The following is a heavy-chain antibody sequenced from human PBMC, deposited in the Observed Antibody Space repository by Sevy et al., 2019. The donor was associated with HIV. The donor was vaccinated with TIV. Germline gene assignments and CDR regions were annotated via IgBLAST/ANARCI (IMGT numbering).Heavy chain of an antibody. CDR2: MNSDGRSI. V-gene: IGHV3-74*01. CDR3: AREHFGYSYEY. Sequence: GGSLRLSCVASGFTFSRYWMHWVRQAPGKGLEWVSRMNSDGRSINYADSVKGRFTISRDNAMNTVYLQMNSLRADDTAVYYCAREHFGYSYEYWGQGTPVTVSS. J-gene: IGHJ4*02. CDR1: GFTFSRYW. D-gene: IGHD3-16*02.